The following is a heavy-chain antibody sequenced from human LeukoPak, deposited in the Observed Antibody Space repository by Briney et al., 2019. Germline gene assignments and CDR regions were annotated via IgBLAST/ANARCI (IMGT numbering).Heavy chain of an antibody. D-gene: IGHD6-19*01. CDR3: AREYPNGYSSGWAYYFDY. CDR1: GFTVSSNY. J-gene: IGHJ4*02. CDR2: IYSGGST. V-gene: IGHV3-53*01. Sequence: GGSLRLSCAASGFTVSSNYMSWVRQAPGKGLEWVSVIYSGGSTYYADSVKGRFTISRDNSKNTLYLQMNSLRAEDTAVYYCAREYPNGYSSGWAYYFDYWGQGTLVTVSP.